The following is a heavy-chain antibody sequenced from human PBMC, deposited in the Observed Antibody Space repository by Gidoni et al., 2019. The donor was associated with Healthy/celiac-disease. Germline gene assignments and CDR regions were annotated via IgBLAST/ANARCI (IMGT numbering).Heavy chain of an antibody. CDR1: GFTFGDYA. V-gene: IGHV3-49*03. Sequence: EVQLVESGGGLVQPGRSLRLSCTASGFTFGDYAMRWFRQAPGKGLEWVGFIRSKAYGGTTEYAASVKGRFTISRDDSKSIAYLQMNSLKTEDTAVYYCTRGSYCSSTSCPNYYYYMDVWGKGTTVTVSS. CDR3: TRGSYCSSTSCPNYYYYMDV. J-gene: IGHJ6*03. CDR2: IRSKAYGGTT. D-gene: IGHD2-2*01.